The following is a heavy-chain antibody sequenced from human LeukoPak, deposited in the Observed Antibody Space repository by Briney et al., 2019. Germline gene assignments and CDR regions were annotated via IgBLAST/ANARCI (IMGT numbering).Heavy chain of an antibody. J-gene: IGHJ3*01. D-gene: IGHD2-15*01. V-gene: IGHV3-23*01. CDR1: GFTFRGYD. CDR2: ISGSGRTT. CDR3: AKEALGYNKGYNDPFDS. Sequence: GGSLRLSCEASGFTFRGYDMSWVRQAPGKGLEWVSGISGSGRTTYYTDSVKGRLTISRDNYKNTLYLQMNRLRVEDTAVYFCAKEALGYNKGYNDPFDSWGQGTMVTVSS.